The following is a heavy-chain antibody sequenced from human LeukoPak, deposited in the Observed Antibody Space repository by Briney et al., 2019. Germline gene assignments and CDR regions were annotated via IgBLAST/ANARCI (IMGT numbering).Heavy chain of an antibody. D-gene: IGHD5-24*01. CDR3: ARDRGDGYNGSRDPYYLDY. CDR1: GGSISSYY. Sequence: SETLSLTCTVSGGSISSYYWSWIRQPPGKGLEWIGYIYYSGSTNYNPSLKSRVTISVDTSKNQFSLKLSSVTDADTAVYYCARDRGDGYNGSRDPYYLDYGGQGTRVTVSS. J-gene: IGHJ4*02. V-gene: IGHV4-59*01. CDR2: IYYSGST.